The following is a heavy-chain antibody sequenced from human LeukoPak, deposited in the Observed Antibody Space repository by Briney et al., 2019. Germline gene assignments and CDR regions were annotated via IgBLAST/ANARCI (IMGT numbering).Heavy chain of an antibody. J-gene: IGHJ3*02. D-gene: IGHD3-22*01. CDR3: ARDRGNLFYYDTSAYYLSDAFDI. V-gene: IGHV4-4*07. CDR2: IYTSGNT. Sequence: SETLSLTCTVSGGSISAYYWSWIRQSAGKGLEWIGRIYTSGNTKYNPSVKSRVTMSVDTSNNQVFLRLTSVTAADTAMYYCARDRGNLFYYDTSAYYLSDAFDIWGQGTTVTVSS. CDR1: GGSISAYY.